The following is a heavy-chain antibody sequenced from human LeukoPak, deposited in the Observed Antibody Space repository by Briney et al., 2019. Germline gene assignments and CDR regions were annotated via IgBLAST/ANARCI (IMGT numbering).Heavy chain of an antibody. J-gene: IGHJ4*02. D-gene: IGHD6-13*01. CDR2: IFYRGST. CDR3: ARERREGGSSWIDY. V-gene: IGHV4-30-4*01. Sequence: SETLSLTCTVSGGSISSGDYYWSWIRQPPGKGLEWIGHIFYRGSTYYNPSLMRRLTISVDTSKNQFSLKLSSVTPADTAVYYCARERREGGSSWIDYWGRGTLVTVSS. CDR1: GGSISSGDYY.